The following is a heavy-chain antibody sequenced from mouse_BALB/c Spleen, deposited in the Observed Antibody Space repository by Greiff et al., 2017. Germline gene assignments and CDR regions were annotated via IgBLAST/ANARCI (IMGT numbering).Heavy chain of an antibody. CDR2: ISYSGST. J-gene: IGHJ1*01. CDR3: ARGEVRRDWYFDV. Sequence: EVQLQESGPGLVKPSQSLSLTCTVTGYSITSDYAWNWIRQFPGNKLEWMGYISYSGSTSYNPSLKSRISITRDTSKNQFFLQLNSVTTEDTATYYCARGEVRRDWYFDVWGAGTTVTVSS. D-gene: IGHD2-14*01. CDR1: GYSITSDYA. V-gene: IGHV3-2*02.